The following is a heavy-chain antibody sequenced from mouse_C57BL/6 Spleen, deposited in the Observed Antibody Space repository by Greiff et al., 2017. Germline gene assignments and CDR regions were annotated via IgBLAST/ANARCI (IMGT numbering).Heavy chain of an antibody. CDR3: ARDHDYDWFAY. V-gene: IGHV5-4*01. CDR2: ISDGGSYT. D-gene: IGHD2-4*01. CDR1: GFTFSSYA. Sequence: EVKLEESGGGLVKPGGSLKLSCAASGFTFSSYAMSWVRQTPEKRLEWVATISDGGSYTYYPDNVKGRFTISRDNAKNNLYLQMSHLKSEDTAMYYCARDHDYDWFAYWGQGTLVTVSA. J-gene: IGHJ3*01.